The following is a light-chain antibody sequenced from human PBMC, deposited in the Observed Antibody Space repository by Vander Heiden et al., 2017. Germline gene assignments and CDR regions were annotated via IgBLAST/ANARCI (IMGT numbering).Light chain of an antibody. CDR1: QSVSSSY. CDR3: QQYGSPRIT. V-gene: IGKV3-20*01. CDR2: GAS. Sequence: EIVLTQSPGTLSSSPGERATLACRASQSVSSSYLAWYQQKPGQAPRLLIYGASSRATGIPDRFSGSGSGTDFTLTISRLEPEDFAVYYCQQYGSPRITFGQGTRLEIK. J-gene: IGKJ5*01.